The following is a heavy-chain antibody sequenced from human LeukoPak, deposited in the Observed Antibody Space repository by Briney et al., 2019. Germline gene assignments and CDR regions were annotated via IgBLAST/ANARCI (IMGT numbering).Heavy chain of an antibody. CDR1: GGSFSGYY. D-gene: IGHD3-10*01. V-gene: IGHV4-34*01. CDR3: ASNYCGSGSYYNVNDY. Sequence: SETLSLTCAVYGGSFSGYYWSWIRQPPGKGLEWIGEINHSGSTNYNPSLKSRVTISVDTSKNQFSLKLSSVTAADTAVYYCASNYCGSGSYYNVNDYWGQGTLVTVSS. CDR2: INHSGST. J-gene: IGHJ4*02.